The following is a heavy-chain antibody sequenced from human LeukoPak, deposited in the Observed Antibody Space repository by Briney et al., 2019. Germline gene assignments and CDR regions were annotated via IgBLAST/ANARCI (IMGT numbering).Heavy chain of an antibody. CDR1: SGSISGYY. CDR2: INHSGST. D-gene: IGHD5-18*01. J-gene: IGHJ4*02. Sequence: PSETLSLTCAVYSGSISGYYWSWIRQPPGKGLEWIGEINHSGSTNYNPSLKSRVTISVDTSKNQFSLKLSSVTAADTAVYYCARGVGYNYGYYFDYWGQGTLVTVSS. CDR3: ARGVGYNYGYYFDY. V-gene: IGHV4-34*01.